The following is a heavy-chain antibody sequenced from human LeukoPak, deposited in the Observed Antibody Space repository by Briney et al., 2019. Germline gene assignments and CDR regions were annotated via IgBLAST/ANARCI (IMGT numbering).Heavy chain of an antibody. J-gene: IGHJ5*02. CDR1: GGSFSGSY. Sequence: PSETLSLTCAVYGGSFSGSYWSWIRRPPGKGLEWIGEISHSGRTSYNPSLKSRVTISIDASTKQFSMQLSSVTAADTAVYYCAAIFGVVENWFDPWGQGTLVTVSS. D-gene: IGHD3-3*01. CDR2: ISHSGRT. CDR3: AAIFGVVENWFDP. V-gene: IGHV4-34*01.